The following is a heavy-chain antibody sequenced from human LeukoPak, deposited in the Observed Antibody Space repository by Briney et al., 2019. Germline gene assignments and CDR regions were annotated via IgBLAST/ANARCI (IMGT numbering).Heavy chain of an antibody. D-gene: IGHD5-24*01. CDR2: ISSGGNSI. CDR3: ARDRGREGYISHFDY. V-gene: IGHV3-48*03. J-gene: IGHJ4*02. CDR1: GFTFSNYG. Sequence: GGSLKLSCAASGFTFSNYGMNWVRQAPGKGLEWVSYISSGGNSIYYAGSVKGRFTISRDNAKNSLYLQMSSLRAEDTAVYYCARDRGREGYISHFDYWGQGTLVTVSS.